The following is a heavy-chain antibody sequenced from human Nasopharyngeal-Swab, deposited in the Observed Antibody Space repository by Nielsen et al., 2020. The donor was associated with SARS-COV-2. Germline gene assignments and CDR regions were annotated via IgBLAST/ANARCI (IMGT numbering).Heavy chain of an antibody. J-gene: IGHJ5*02. CDR2: TYYRSKWYN. CDR3: ARGGSSSWVNWFDP. D-gene: IGHD6-13*01. V-gene: IGHV6-1*01. Sequence: WIRQSPSRGLEWLRRTYYRSKWYNDYAVSVKSRITINPDTSKNQFSLQLNSVTPEDTAVYYCARGGSSSWVNWFDPWGQGTLVTVSS.